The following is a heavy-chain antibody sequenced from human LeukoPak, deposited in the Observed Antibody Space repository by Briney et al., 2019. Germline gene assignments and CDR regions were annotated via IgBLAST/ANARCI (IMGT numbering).Heavy chain of an antibody. CDR2: IYHSGGT. V-gene: IGHV4-59*12. D-gene: IGHD4-11*01. CDR3: ARDNYRNWFDP. CDR1: GGSISSYY. Sequence: PSETLSLTCTVSGGSISSYYWSWIRQPPGKGLEWIGYIYHSGGTYYNPSLKSRVTISVDRSKNQFSLKLSSVTAADTAVYYCARDNYRNWFDPWGQGTLVTVSS. J-gene: IGHJ5*02.